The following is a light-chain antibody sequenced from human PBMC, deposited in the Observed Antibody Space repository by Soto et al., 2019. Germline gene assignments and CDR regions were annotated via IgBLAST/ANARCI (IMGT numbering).Light chain of an antibody. V-gene: IGLV1-40*01. Sequence: QAVVTQPPSVSGAPGQRVSISCTGSTSNIGAPYDVHWYQHLPGTAPKLLIYGDNNRPSGVPDRSSGSKSGTSASLAITRLQAEDEADYYCQSYDISLHNYVFGTGTKLTVL. CDR2: GDN. CDR1: TSNIGAPYD. J-gene: IGLJ1*01. CDR3: QSYDISLHNYV.